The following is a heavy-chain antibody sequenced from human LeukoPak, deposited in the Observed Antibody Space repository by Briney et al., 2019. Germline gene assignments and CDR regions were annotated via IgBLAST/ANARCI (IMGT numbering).Heavy chain of an antibody. CDR2: INPNSGGT. D-gene: IGHD5-18*01. Sequence: GASVKVSCKASGGTFSSYAISWVRQAPGQGLEWMGWINPNSGGTNYAQKFQGWVTMTRDTSISTAYMELSRLRSDDTAVYYCARSFGRGYSFVDYWGQGTLVTVSS. CDR3: ARSFGRGYSFVDY. CDR1: GGTFSSYA. V-gene: IGHV1-2*04. J-gene: IGHJ4*02.